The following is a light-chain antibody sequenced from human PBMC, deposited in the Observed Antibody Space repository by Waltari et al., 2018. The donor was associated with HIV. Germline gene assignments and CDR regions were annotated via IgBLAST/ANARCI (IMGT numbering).Light chain of an antibody. Sequence: EILMKQSPAILSVSPGESVTIFCRAMESIRSNLAWYQQRHGQAPRLLIYGASTRASGIPTRFSGSGSGTDFTLAISSLQSEDFAVYYCQQYNGLPPMYTFGQGTKLEIK. CDR1: ESIRSN. J-gene: IGKJ2*01. V-gene: IGKV3-15*01. CDR3: QQYNGLPPMYT. CDR2: GAS.